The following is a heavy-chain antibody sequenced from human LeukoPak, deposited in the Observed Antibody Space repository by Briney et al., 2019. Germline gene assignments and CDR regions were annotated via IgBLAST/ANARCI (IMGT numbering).Heavy chain of an antibody. J-gene: IGHJ4*02. D-gene: IGHD5-18*01. V-gene: IGHV4-34*01. Sequence: SETLSLTCAVYGGSFSGYYWSWIRQPPGNGLEWIGEINHSGSTNYNPSLKSRVTISVDTSKNQFSLKLSSVTAADTAVYYCARGTIQLWFGGGPRLDYWGQGTLVTVSS. CDR3: ARGTIQLWFGGGPRLDY. CDR1: GGSFSGYY. CDR2: INHSGST.